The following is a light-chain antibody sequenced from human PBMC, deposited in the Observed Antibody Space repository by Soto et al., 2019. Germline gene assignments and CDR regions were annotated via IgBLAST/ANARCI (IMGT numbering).Light chain of an antibody. V-gene: IGLV1-51*01. Sequence: QSVLTQPPSVSAAPGQQVAISSSGSSSNIGNNFVSWYQHFPGTAPKLLTYDNNKRPSGIPARFSDSRSGTSATLDISGLLPRDEAVYYCASWDTSLRAVVFGGGTQLTVL. CDR3: ASWDTSLRAVV. J-gene: IGLJ2*01. CDR1: SSNIGNNF. CDR2: DNN.